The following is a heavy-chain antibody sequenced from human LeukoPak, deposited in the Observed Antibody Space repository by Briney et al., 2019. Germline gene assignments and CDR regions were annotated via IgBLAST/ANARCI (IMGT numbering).Heavy chain of an antibody. CDR3: ARLSDSSGPYFDY. V-gene: IGHV3-53*01. CDR2: IYSGGST. D-gene: IGHD3-22*01. Sequence: GGSLRLSCAASGFTVSSNYMSWVRQAPGKGLEWVSVIYSGGSTYYADSVKGRFTISRDNSKNTLYLQMNSLRAEDTAVYYCARLSDSSGPYFDYWGQGTLVTVSS. CDR1: GFTVSSNY. J-gene: IGHJ4*02.